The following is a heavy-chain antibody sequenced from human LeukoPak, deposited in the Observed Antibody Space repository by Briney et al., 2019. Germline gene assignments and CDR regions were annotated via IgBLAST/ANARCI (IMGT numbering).Heavy chain of an antibody. CDR1: GFTFSDYY. CDR3: ARVGAAEDFDY. J-gene: IGHJ4*02. Sequence: GGSLRLSCAASGFTFSDYYMSWIRQAPGKGLEYISYISSGGSAIYYADSVKGRFTIFRDNAKNSLYLQMNSLRAEDTAVYYCARVGAAEDFDYWGQGTLVTVSS. V-gene: IGHV3-11*01. D-gene: IGHD6-13*01. CDR2: ISSGGSAI.